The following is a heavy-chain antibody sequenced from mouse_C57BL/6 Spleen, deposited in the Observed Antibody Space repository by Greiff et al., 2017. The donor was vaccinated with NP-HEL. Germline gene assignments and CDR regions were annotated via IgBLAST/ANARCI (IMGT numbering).Heavy chain of an antibody. CDR2: ISYDGSN. J-gene: IGHJ3*01. V-gene: IGHV3-6*01. Sequence: QLKESGPGLVKPSQSLSLTCSVTGYSITSGYYWNWIRQFPGNKLEWMGYISYDGSNNYNPSLKNRISITRDTSKNQFFLKLNSVTTEDTATYYCARYDGYYPWFAYWGQGTLVTVSA. CDR1: GYSITSGYY. D-gene: IGHD2-3*01. CDR3: ARYDGYYPWFAY.